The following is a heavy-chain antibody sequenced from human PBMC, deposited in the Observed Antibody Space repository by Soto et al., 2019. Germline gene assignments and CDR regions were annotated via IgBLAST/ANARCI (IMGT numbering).Heavy chain of an antibody. J-gene: IGHJ4*02. CDR1: GFTFSSYG. Sequence: PGGSLRLSCAASGFTFSSYGMHWVRQAPGKGLEWVAVISYDGSNKYYADSVKGRFTISRDNSKNTLYLQMNSLRAEDTAVCYCAKDQGRLRLDYWGQGTLVTVSS. CDR2: ISYDGSNK. V-gene: IGHV3-30*18. CDR3: AKDQGRLRLDY. D-gene: IGHD3-3*01.